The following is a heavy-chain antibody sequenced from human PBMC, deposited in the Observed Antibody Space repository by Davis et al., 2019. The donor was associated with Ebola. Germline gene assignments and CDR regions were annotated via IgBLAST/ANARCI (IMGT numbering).Heavy chain of an antibody. CDR3: ARGWLRVGMDV. D-gene: IGHD5-18*01. V-gene: IGHV6-1*01. CDR2: TYYKSKWYN. J-gene: IGHJ6*04. Sequence: PSETLSLTCAISGDSVSSAGWNWIRQSPSRGLEWLGRTYYKSKWYNDYAESVKSRITINTDTSKNHFSLQLNSVTPEDTAMYYCARGWLRVGMDVWGEGTTVTVSS. CDR1: GDSVSSAG.